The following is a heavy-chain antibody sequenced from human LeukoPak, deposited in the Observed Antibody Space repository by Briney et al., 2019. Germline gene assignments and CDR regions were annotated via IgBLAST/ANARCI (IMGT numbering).Heavy chain of an antibody. Sequence: GGSLRLSCAASEFTFSSYGMHWVRQAPGKGLEWVAVISYDGSNKYYADSVKGRFTISRDNSKNTLYLQMNSLGAEDTAVYYCAKCEGSSWWSHAFDIWGRGTMVTVSS. V-gene: IGHV3-30*18. CDR3: AKCEGSSWWSHAFDI. J-gene: IGHJ3*02. D-gene: IGHD6-13*01. CDR2: ISYDGSNK. CDR1: EFTFSSYG.